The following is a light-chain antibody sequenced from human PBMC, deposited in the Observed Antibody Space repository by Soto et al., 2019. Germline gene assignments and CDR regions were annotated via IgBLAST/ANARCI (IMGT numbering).Light chain of an antibody. CDR3: QQRDNWPPVT. Sequence: LSCRPSHSVPEHLAWYQQKPGHPPRLRIYDASKRATGVPSMFSCSGSATDFNLSITTLEPQDVAVSFYQQRDNWPPVTFGQGTKVDIK. CDR2: DAS. V-gene: IGKV3-11*01. J-gene: IGKJ1*01. CDR1: HSVPEH.